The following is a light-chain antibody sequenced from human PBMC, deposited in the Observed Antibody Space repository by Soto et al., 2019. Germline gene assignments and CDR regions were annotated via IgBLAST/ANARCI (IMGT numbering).Light chain of an antibody. Sequence: EIVLTQSPGTLSLYPGERATLSCRASQSVSSNLAWYQQKPGQAPRLLIYGASTRATGIPARFSGSGSGTDFTLTISNLQPEDFATYYCQQSYSFPRTFGPGTKVDI. J-gene: IGKJ3*01. CDR2: GAS. V-gene: IGKV3-15*01. CDR3: QQSYSFPRT. CDR1: QSVSSN.